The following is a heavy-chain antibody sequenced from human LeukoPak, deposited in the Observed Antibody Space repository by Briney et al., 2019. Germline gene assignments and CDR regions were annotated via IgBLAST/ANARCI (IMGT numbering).Heavy chain of an antibody. Sequence: PGGSLRLSCAASGFTFGSYSMNWVRQAPGKGLEWVSSISSSSSYIYYADSVKGRFTISRDNAKNSLYLQMNSLRAEDTAVYYCARDYYDILTGYYPLDYWGQGTLVTVSS. J-gene: IGHJ4*02. CDR1: GFTFGSYS. D-gene: IGHD3-9*01. V-gene: IGHV3-21*01. CDR2: ISSSSSYI. CDR3: ARDYYDILTGYYPLDY.